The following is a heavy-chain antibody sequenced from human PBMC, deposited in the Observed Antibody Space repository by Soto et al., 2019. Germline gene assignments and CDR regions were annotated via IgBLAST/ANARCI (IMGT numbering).Heavy chain of an antibody. J-gene: IGHJ4*02. CDR2: ISYDGSSK. CDR3: TNGGRQHPPRD. CDR1: GFTFSNYV. Sequence: QVQLVESGGGVVQPGRSLRLSCAASGFTFSNYVMQWVRQAPGKGLEWVAVISYDGSSKFYADSEGRFTISRDNSKNTLYLQMTSRRAEDRAVYYCTNGGRQHPPRDWGQGTLVTVSS. V-gene: IGHV3-30*18. D-gene: IGHD6-13*01.